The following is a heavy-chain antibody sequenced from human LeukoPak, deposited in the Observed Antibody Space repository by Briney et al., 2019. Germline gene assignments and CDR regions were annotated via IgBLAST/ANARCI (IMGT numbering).Heavy chain of an antibody. CDR3: AREDSGSYSEMNAFDI. V-gene: IGHV1-2*02. CDR2: INPNSGGT. Sequence: ASVKVSCKASGYTFTGYYMHWVRQAPGQGLEWMGWINPNSGGTNYAQKFQGRVTMTRDTSISTAYMELSRLRSDDTAVYYCAREDSGSYSEMNAFDIWGQGTMVTVSS. J-gene: IGHJ3*02. D-gene: IGHD1-26*01. CDR1: GYTFTGYY.